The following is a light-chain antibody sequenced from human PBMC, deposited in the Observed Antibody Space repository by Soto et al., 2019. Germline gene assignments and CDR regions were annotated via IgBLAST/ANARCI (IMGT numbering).Light chain of an antibody. CDR1: QSMSSW. CDR2: KAS. Sequence: DIHMTQSPSTLSASVGDKVTITCRASQSMSSWLAWYQQKPGKAPKLLIYKASILESGVPSRFSGSGSGTEFTLTISSLQPDDFATYYCQQYQSYSHFGQGTKVDIK. CDR3: QQYQSYSH. J-gene: IGKJ1*01. V-gene: IGKV1-5*03.